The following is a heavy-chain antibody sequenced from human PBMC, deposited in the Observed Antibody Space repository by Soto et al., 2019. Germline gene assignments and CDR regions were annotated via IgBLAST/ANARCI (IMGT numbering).Heavy chain of an antibody. V-gene: IGHV1-69*06. CDR3: AGRCDSTTCLGHFDY. CDR2: ILPIFATA. Sequence: QVQLVQSGGEVKKPGASVKVSCTASGYTFNTYGINWVRQAPGQGLEWMGGILPIFATANYAQKFQGRVTITADKSTSTAYMELTSLRSEDTAVYYCAGRCDSTTCLGHFDYWGQGTLVTVAS. CDR1: GYTFNTYG. J-gene: IGHJ4*02. D-gene: IGHD2-2*01.